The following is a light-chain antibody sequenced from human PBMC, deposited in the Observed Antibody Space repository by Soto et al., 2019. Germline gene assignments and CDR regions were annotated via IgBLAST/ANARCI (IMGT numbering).Light chain of an antibody. CDR3: QQYGSSPWT. CDR1: QSVSSSY. CDR2: GAS. Sequence: ETVLTQSPGTLSLSPGERATLSCRASQSVSSSYLAWYQHKPGQAPRLLIYGASSSAAGIPDRFSGSESGTDFTLTISRLEPEDFAVYYCQQYGSSPWTFGQGTKVAIK. V-gene: IGKV3-20*01. J-gene: IGKJ1*01.